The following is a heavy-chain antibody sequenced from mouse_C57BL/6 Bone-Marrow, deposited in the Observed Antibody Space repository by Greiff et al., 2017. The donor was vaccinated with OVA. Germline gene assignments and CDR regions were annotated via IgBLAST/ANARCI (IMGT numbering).Heavy chain of an antibody. Sequence: QVQLKQPGAELVKPGASVKLSCKASGYTFTSYWMHWVKQRPGQGLEWIGMIHPNSGSTNSNEKITSKATLTVYKSSSTAYMELSSLTSEDSEVYCCARWNWDEDWYFDGWGTGTTVTVSS. J-gene: IGHJ1*03. V-gene: IGHV1-64*01. CDR3: ARWNWDEDWYFDG. CDR2: IHPNSGST. D-gene: IGHD4-1*01. CDR1: GYTFTSYW.